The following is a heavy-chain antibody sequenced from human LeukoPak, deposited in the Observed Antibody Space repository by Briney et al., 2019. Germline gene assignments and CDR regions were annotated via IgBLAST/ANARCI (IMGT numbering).Heavy chain of an antibody. Sequence: GGSLRLSCAASGFTFSDYYMSWIRQAPGKGLEWVPYITSSSSYTNYADSVKGRFTISRDNAKNSLYLQMNSLRAEDTAVYYCARDLRYCSGGSCYFDWFDPWGQGTLVTVSS. D-gene: IGHD2-15*01. V-gene: IGHV3-11*05. J-gene: IGHJ5*02. CDR1: GFTFSDYY. CDR3: ARDLRYCSGGSCYFDWFDP. CDR2: ITSSSSYT.